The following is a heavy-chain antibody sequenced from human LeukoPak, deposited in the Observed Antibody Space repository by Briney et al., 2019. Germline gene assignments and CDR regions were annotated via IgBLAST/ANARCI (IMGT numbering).Heavy chain of an antibody. CDR1: GGSVSSGSYY. CDR3: AGVIAAAGQDY. V-gene: IGHV4-61*01. Sequence: PSETLSLTCTVSGGSVSSGSYYWSWIRQPPGKGLEWIGYISYSGSTNYNPSLKSRVTISADTSKNQFSLKLSSVTAADTAVYYCAGVIAAAGQDYWGQGTLVTVSS. CDR2: ISYSGST. D-gene: IGHD6-13*01. J-gene: IGHJ4*02.